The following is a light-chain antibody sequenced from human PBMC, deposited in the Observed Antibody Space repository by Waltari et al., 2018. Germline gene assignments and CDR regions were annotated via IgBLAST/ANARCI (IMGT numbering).Light chain of an antibody. CDR1: QDVACY. Sequence: DIQLTQSPSFLSAFLGDIVTITCRASQDVACYFAWYQQKPGKAPRLLCYGKSNLHSGVPSRFSGSGSGTELTLTVSSLQPKDFATYYYQQLNIYHVTFGQGKRLEIK. CDR2: GKS. V-gene: IGKV1-9*01. CDR3: QQLNIYHVT. J-gene: IGKJ5*01.